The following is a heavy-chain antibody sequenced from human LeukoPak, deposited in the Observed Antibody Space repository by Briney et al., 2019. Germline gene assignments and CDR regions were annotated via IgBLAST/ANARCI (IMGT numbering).Heavy chain of an antibody. CDR3: ATEGCSGGSCYFDY. D-gene: IGHD2-15*01. V-gene: IGHV1-2*02. Sequence: ASVKVSCKASGYTFTGYYMHWVRQAPGQGLEWMGWINPNSGGTNYAQKFQGRVTMTRDTSISTAYMELSRLRSDDTAVYYCATEGCSGGSCYFDYWGQGTLVTVSS. CDR2: INPNSGGT. J-gene: IGHJ4*02. CDR1: GYTFTGYY.